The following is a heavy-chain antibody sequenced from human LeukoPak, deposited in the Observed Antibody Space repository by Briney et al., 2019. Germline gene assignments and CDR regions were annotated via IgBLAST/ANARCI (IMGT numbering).Heavy chain of an antibody. Sequence: GGSLRLSCAASGFTSSDYYMSWIRQAPGKGLEWVSYISSSGSTIYYADSVKGRFTISRDNAKNSLYLQMNSLRAEDTAVYYCARASSYYDSSGYYYAYWGQGTLVTVSS. CDR3: ARASSYYDSSGYYYAY. CDR2: ISSSGSTI. J-gene: IGHJ4*02. CDR1: GFTSSDYY. V-gene: IGHV3-11*01. D-gene: IGHD3-22*01.